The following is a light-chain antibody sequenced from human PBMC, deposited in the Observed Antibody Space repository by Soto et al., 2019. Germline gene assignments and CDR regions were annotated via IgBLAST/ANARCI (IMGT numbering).Light chain of an antibody. J-gene: IGKJ1*01. CDR3: QQYGSSPPT. V-gene: IGKV3-20*01. Sequence: EIVMTQSPATLSVSPGERATLSCRASQSFSSNLAWYQQKPGQAPRLLIYGASTRATGVPARFSGSGSGTDFTLTISRLEPEDFAVYYCQQYGSSPPTFGQGTKV. CDR1: QSFSSN. CDR2: GAS.